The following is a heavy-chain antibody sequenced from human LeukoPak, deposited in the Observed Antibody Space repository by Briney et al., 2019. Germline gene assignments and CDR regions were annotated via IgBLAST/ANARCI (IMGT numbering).Heavy chain of an antibody. J-gene: IGHJ4*02. D-gene: IGHD3-9*01. CDR2: IYSGGST. Sequence: GGSLRLSCAASGFTVSSNYMSWVCQAPGKGLEWVSVIYSGGSTYYADSVKGRFTISRDNSKNTLYLQMNSLRAEDTAVYYCARDTYDILTGYYDYWGQGTLVTVSS. CDR3: ARDTYDILTGYYDY. CDR1: GFTVSSNY. V-gene: IGHV3-66*01.